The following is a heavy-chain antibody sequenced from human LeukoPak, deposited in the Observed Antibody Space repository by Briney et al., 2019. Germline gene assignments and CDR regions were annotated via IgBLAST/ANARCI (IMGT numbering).Heavy chain of an antibody. Sequence: SETLSLTCTVSGGSISNYYWNWIRQPPGKGLEWIGYIYSSGSTNYNPSLKSRVTIPVDTSKNQFSLKLSSVTAADTAVYYCAGFHYYDSSGYYRHYYGMDVWGQGTTVTVSS. J-gene: IGHJ6*02. CDR1: GGSISNYY. CDR2: IYSSGST. D-gene: IGHD3-22*01. CDR3: AGFHYYDSSGYYRHYYGMDV. V-gene: IGHV4-59*01.